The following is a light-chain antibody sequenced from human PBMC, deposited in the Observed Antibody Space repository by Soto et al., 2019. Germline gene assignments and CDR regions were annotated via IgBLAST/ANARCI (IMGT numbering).Light chain of an antibody. J-gene: IGKJ5*01. Sequence: EIVLTQSPGTLSLSPGDGATLSCRASQTVGNNYLAWYQQRPGQAPRLLIHGASSRATGIPDRFSGRGSGTEFTLTISRLEPEDFAVYYCQQYGSSEITFGQGTRLEIK. V-gene: IGKV3-20*01. CDR1: QTVGNNY. CDR2: GAS. CDR3: QQYGSSEIT.